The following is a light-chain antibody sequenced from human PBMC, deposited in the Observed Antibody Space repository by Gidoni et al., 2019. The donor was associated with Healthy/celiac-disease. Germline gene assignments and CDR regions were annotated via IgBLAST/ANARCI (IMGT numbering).Light chain of an antibody. CDR2: AAS. J-gene: IGKJ3*01. CDR1: QGISSY. CDR3: QQYYSYPLT. V-gene: IGKV1-8*01. Sequence: AIRMTQSPSSFSASTGDRVTITCRASQGISSYLAWYQQKPGKAPKRLIYAASTLQSGVPSRFSGSGSGTDFTLTISCLQSEDFATYYCQQYYSYPLTFGPXTKVDIK.